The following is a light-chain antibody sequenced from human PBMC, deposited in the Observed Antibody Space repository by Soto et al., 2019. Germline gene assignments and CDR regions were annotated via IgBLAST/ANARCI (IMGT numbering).Light chain of an antibody. CDR2: VAS. J-gene: IGKJ5*01. CDR3: QQSYGTPIT. CDR1: QSISRY. Sequence: DIQMTQSPSTLSGSVGDRVTITCRASQSISRYLNWYQQKPGKAPNLLIYVASSLQSEVQSRFSGSGSGTDFTLTITSLQPEDFATYYCQQSYGTPITFGQGTRLEIK. V-gene: IGKV1-39*01.